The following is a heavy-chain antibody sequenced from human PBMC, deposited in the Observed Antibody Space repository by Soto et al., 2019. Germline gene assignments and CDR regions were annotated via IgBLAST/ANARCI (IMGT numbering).Heavy chain of an antibody. CDR3: ARVSYFDGGGFYYYFDY. CDR1: GYSISSGYY. Sequence: SETLSLTCAVSGYSISSGYYWGWIRQPPGKGLQWIGNMYQSGSTYYNPSLKSRVTISIDTSKNQFSLKLSSVTAADKAVYYCARVSYFDGGGFYYYFDYWGQGILVTSPQ. J-gene: IGHJ4*02. V-gene: IGHV4-38-2*01. D-gene: IGHD3-22*01. CDR2: MYQSGST.